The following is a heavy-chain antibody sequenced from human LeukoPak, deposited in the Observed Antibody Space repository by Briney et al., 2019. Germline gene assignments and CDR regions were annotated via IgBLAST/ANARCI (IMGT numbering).Heavy chain of an antibody. J-gene: IGHJ4*02. Sequence: PGGSLRLSCAASGFIVITNDMTWVRQAPGKGLEWVSVLYSDGNTKYSDSVQGRFTISRDNSKNTLDLAMNSLSPDDTAVYYCARGVEPLAANTLAYWGQGTLVTVSS. V-gene: IGHV3-53*01. CDR1: GFIVITND. D-gene: IGHD1-14*01. CDR3: ARGVEPLAANTLAY. CDR2: LYSDGNT.